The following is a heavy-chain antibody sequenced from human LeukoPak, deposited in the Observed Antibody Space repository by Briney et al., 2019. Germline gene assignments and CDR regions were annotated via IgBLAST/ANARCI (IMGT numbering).Heavy chain of an antibody. D-gene: IGHD6-19*01. J-gene: IGHJ3*02. CDR3: ARDQEQWLVPFDI. V-gene: IGHV3-21*01. CDR1: GFTFSNYS. CDR2: ISSSSSYV. Sequence: GGSLRLSCAASGFTFSNYSMNWVRQAPGKGLEWVSSISSSSSYVYYADSVKGRFTISRDNAKNSLYLQMNSLRAEDTAVYYCARDQEQWLVPFDIWGQGTMVTVSS.